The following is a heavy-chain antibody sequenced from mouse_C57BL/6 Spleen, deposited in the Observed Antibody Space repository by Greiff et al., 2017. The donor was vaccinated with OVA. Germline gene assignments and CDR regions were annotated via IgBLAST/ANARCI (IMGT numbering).Heavy chain of an antibody. CDR2: ISSGGSYT. V-gene: IGHV5-6*01. Sequence: EVQLVESGGDLVKPGGSLKLSCAASGFTFSSYGMSWVRQTPDKRLEWVATISSGGSYTYYPDSVKGRFTISRDNAKNTLYLQMSSLKSEDTAMYYCARRVNYYAMDYWGQGTSVTVSS. CDR3: ARRVNYYAMDY. J-gene: IGHJ4*01. D-gene: IGHD2-2*01. CDR1: GFTFSSYG.